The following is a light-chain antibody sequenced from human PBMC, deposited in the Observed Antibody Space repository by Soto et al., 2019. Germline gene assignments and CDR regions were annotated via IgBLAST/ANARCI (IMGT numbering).Light chain of an antibody. J-gene: IGLJ2*01. CDR1: SSNIGSKT. Sequence: QSVLTQPPSASGTPGKRVTISCSGSSSNIGSKTVSWYQQLPGTAPKLLIYSNNQRPSGIPDRFSGSKSGTSASLAISGLQSEYEADYYCAAWDDSLNGVVFGGGTQLTVL. CDR2: SNN. V-gene: IGLV1-44*01. CDR3: AAWDDSLNGVV.